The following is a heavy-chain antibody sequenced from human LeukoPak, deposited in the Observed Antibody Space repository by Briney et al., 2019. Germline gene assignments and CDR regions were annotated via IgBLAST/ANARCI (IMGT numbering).Heavy chain of an antibody. CDR3: AKEIEVRGGVDY. Sequence: PGESLRLSCAASGFTFSTYAMSWVRQAPGKGLEWVSGISGSGGSTFYADSVTGRFTISRDNFKNTLYLQMNSLTAEDTALYYCAKEIEVRGGVDYWGQGTLVAVSS. CDR1: GFTFSTYA. D-gene: IGHD3-16*01. J-gene: IGHJ4*02. V-gene: IGHV3-23*01. CDR2: ISGSGGST.